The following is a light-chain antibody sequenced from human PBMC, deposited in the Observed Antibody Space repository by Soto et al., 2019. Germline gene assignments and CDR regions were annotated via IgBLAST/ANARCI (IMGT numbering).Light chain of an antibody. CDR2: GAS. V-gene: IGKV3-15*01. J-gene: IGKJ1*01. Sequence: EIVMTQSPATLSVSPGDRATLSCRASQSVSSNLAWYQQKPGQPPRLHIYGASTRATGIPARFSGSGSVTEFTLTISSLQSEDFAIYYCQQYDYWPVTFGQGTKV. CDR1: QSVSSN. CDR3: QQYDYWPVT.